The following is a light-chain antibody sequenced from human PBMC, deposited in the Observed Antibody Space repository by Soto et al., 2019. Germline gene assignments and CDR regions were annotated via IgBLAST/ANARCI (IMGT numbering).Light chain of an antibody. Sequence: SRAASVCGSPWQSHPIYCNGTSSDVGANNYVSWYQFHPGKAPKLMVFDVSNRPSGVSNRFSGSKSGNTASLSISGLQAEDEADYYCCSFTSSTTRYVFGTGTKVTVL. J-gene: IGLJ1*01. V-gene: IGLV2-14*03. CDR1: SSDVGANNY. CDR2: DVS. CDR3: CSFTSSTTRYV.